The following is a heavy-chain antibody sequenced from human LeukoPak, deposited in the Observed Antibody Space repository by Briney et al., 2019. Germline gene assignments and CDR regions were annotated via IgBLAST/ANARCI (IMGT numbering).Heavy chain of an antibody. CDR1: GASINSTNW. Sequence: PSETLSLTCAVSGASINSTNWWNWVRQPPGKGLEWLGEIYHSGSTNYNPSLKSRVTISVDKSKNQFSLKLSSVTAADTAVYYCARDTVAGTDYWGQGTLVTVSS. D-gene: IGHD4-23*01. CDR2: IYHSGST. V-gene: IGHV4-4*02. J-gene: IGHJ4*02. CDR3: ARDTVAGTDY.